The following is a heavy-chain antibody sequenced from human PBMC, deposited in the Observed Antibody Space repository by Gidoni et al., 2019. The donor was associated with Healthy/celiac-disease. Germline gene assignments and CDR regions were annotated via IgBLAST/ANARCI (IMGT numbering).Heavy chain of an antibody. J-gene: IGHJ4*02. V-gene: IGHV3-23*01. D-gene: IGHD4-17*01. CDR1: GFTFSSYA. CDR2: ISGSGGST. CDR3: AKAPAGVDNGDFYYFDY. Sequence: EVQLLESGGGLVQPGGSLRLSCAASGFTFSSYAMSWVRQAPGKGLEWVSAISGSGGSTYYADSVKGRFTISRDNSKNTLYLQMNSLRAEDTAVYYCAKAPAGVDNGDFYYFDYWGQGTLVTVSS.